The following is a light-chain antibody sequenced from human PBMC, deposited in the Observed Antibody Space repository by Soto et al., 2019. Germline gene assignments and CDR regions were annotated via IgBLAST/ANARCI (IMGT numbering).Light chain of an antibody. V-gene: IGLV2-18*02. J-gene: IGLJ1*01. CDR3: SSYTSSSTYV. CDR1: SSDVGSYNR. Sequence: QSALTQPPSVSGSPGQSVTISCTGTSSDVGSYNRVSWYQQPPATTPKLIIYEFSKRPSGVPDRFSGSKSGNTASLTISGLQAEDEADYYCSSYTSSSTYVFGTGTKVTVL. CDR2: EFS.